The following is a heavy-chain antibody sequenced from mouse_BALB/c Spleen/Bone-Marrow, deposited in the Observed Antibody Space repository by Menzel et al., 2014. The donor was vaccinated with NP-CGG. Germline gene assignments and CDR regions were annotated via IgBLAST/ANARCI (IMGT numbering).Heavy chain of an antibody. J-gene: IGHJ1*01. CDR3: ARDINYDIYWYFDV. Sequence: EVQLQESGGGLVQPGGSLRLSRATSGFTFTDYYMSWVRQPPGKALEWLGFIRNKAKGYTSENSASVKGRFTISRDNSQSILYLQMNTLRTEDSATYYCARDINYDIYWYFDVWGAGTTVTLSS. CDR2: IRNKAKGYTS. CDR1: GFTFTDYY. D-gene: IGHD2-4*01. V-gene: IGHV7-3*02.